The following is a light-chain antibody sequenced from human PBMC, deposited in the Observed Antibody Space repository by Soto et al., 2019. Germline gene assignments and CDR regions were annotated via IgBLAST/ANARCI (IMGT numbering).Light chain of an antibody. J-gene: IGKJ4*01. CDR2: GTS. Sequence: EIVMTQSPATLSESPGERATLSCRASQSVSSNLAWYQQKRGQAPRLLIYGTSTRATGIPARFSGSGSGTEFTLTISSLESEDFAVYYCQRYNKWPLTFGGGTKVEIK. CDR1: QSVSSN. V-gene: IGKV3-15*01. CDR3: QRYNKWPLT.